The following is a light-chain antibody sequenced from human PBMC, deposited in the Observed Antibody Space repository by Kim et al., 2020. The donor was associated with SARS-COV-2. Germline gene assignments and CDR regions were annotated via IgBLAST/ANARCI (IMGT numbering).Light chain of an antibody. CDR3: QSWGPGIRV. CDR2: VNSDGSS. Sequence: SVKFTCTLDSGNNNFAIAWHQQQPDKRPRFLMKVNSDGSSIKGDGIPDRFSGSSSGTERYLTISSLRSEDEAVYYCQSWGPGIRVFGRGTQLTVL. V-gene: IGLV4-69*02. J-gene: IGLJ3*02. CDR1: SGNNNFA.